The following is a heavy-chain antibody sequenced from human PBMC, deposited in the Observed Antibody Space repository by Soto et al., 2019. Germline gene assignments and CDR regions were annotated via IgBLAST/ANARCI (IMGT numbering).Heavy chain of an antibody. J-gene: IGHJ6*03. CDR3: TTDFDISGSGSYPHYYYMDV. V-gene: IGHV3-15*01. CDR1: GFTFSNAW. D-gene: IGHD3-10*01. Sequence: GGSLRLSCAASGFTFSNAWMSWVRQAPGKGLEWVGRIKSKTDGGTTDYAAPVKGRFTISRDDSKNTLYLQMNSLKTEDTAVYYCTTDFDISGSGSYPHYYYMDVWGKGTTVTVSS. CDR2: IKSKTDGGTT.